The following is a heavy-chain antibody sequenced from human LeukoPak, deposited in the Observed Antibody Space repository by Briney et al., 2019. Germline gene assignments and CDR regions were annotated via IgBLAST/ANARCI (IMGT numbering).Heavy chain of an antibody. D-gene: IGHD2-15*01. Sequence: GGSLRLSCAASGFTFSSYAMHWVRQAPGKGLEWVAVISYDGSNKYYADSVKGRFTISSDNSKNTLYLQMKSLRLDDTSVYYCASLRGYCCGGRCSLLDYWGQGTLVTVSS. CDR2: ISYDGSNK. CDR3: ASLRGYCCGGRCSLLDY. V-gene: IGHV3-30-3*01. J-gene: IGHJ4*02. CDR1: GFTFSSYA.